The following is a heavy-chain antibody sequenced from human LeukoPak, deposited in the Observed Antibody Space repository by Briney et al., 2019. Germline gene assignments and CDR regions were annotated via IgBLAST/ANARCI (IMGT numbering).Heavy chain of an antibody. Sequence: SETLSLTCAVYGGSFSGYYWSWIRQPPGKGLEWVGEINHSGSTNYNPSLKSRVTISVDTSKNQFSLKLSSVTAADTAVYYCATRTPLNYYYYYMDVWGKGTTVTVSS. CDR1: GGSFSGYY. V-gene: IGHV4-34*01. CDR2: INHSGST. J-gene: IGHJ6*03. CDR3: ATRTPLNYYYYYMDV.